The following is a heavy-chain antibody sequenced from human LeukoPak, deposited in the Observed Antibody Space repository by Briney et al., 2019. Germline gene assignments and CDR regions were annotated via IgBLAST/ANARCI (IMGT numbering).Heavy chain of an antibody. J-gene: IGHJ5*02. Sequence: SQTLSLTCAISGDSVSSNSAAWNWIRQSPSRGLEWLGRTYYRSKCAVSVKSRITINPDTSKNQFSLQLSSVTPEDTAVYYCARQNNTYHHYNLGWFDPWGQGTLVTVSS. CDR1: GDSVSSNSAA. CDR2: TYYRSKC. V-gene: IGHV6-1*01. CDR3: ARQNNTYHHYNLGWFDP. D-gene: IGHD5-24*01.